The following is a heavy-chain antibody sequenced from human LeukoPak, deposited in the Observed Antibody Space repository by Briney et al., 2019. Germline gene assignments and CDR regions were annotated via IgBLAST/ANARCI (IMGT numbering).Heavy chain of an antibody. Sequence: GASVKVSCKASGYTFTGYYMQWVRQAPGQGLEWMGWINPNSGGTNYAQAFQGRVTMTRDTSISTAYMELSRLRSDDTAVYYCARGYGDYEEDYWGQGTLVTVSS. CDR3: ARGYGDYEEDY. D-gene: IGHD4-17*01. CDR1: GYTFTGYY. V-gene: IGHV1-2*02. J-gene: IGHJ4*02. CDR2: INPNSGGT.